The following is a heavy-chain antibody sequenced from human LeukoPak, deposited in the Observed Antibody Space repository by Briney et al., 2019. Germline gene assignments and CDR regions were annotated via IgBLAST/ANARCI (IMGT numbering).Heavy chain of an antibody. CDR2: ISSSGSTI. CDR3: AKDRYSYGPNWFDP. D-gene: IGHD5-18*01. Sequence: GGSLRLSCAASGFTFSDYYMSWIRQAPGKGLEWVSYISSSGSTIYYADSVKGRFTISRDNAKNSLYLQMNSLRAEDTAVYYCAKDRYSYGPNWFDPWGQGTLVTVSS. CDR1: GFTFSDYY. V-gene: IGHV3-11*04. J-gene: IGHJ5*02.